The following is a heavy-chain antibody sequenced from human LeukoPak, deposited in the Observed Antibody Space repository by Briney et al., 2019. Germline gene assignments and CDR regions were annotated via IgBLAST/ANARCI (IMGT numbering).Heavy chain of an antibody. CDR3: AGLAGRPVLG. CDR2: ISYDGNNK. CDR1: GFTFSNYA. Sequence: GGSLRLSCAASGFTFSNYAMHWVRQAPGKGLEWVAVISYDGNNKYYADSVKGRFAISRDNSEHTLYLQMHSLRAEDTAVYYCAGLAGRPVLGWGQGTLVTVSS. V-gene: IGHV3-30*09. J-gene: IGHJ4*02. D-gene: IGHD6-19*01.